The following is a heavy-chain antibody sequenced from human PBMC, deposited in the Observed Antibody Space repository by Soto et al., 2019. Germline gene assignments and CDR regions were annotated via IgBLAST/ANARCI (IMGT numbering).Heavy chain of an antibody. Sequence: QVQLVQSGAEVKKPGASVKVSCKASGYPFSSYGISWVRQGPGQGLEWMGWISAYKGSTNYAQKFQGRVTMTTDTSTSTAYMGLRSLASDDTAVYYFAIVRYGDYVHFQLWGQGTLVTVSS. CDR3: AIVRYGDYVHFQL. V-gene: IGHV1-18*01. D-gene: IGHD4-17*01. CDR1: GYPFSSYG. J-gene: IGHJ1*01. CDR2: ISAYKGST.